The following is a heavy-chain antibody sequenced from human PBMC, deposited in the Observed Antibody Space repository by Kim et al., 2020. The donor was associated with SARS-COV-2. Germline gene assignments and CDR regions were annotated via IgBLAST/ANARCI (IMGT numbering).Heavy chain of an antibody. D-gene: IGHD6-13*01. V-gene: IGHV4-31*03. Sequence: SETLSLTCTVSGGSISSGGYYWSWIRQHPGKGLEWIGYIYYSGSTYYNPFLKSRVTISVDTSKNQFTLKLSSVTAADTAVYYCARDLGYRDIAAGDWFDPWGQGALVTVSS. CDR3: ARDLGYRDIAAGDWFDP. J-gene: IGHJ5*02. CDR2: IYYSGST. CDR1: GGSISSGGYY.